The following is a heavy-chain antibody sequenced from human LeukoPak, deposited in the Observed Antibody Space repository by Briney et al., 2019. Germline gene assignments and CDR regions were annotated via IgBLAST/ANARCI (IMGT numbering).Heavy chain of an antibody. CDR1: DDSISDYY. CDR2: FHNSGTS. CDR3: TRGAGWLIDY. Sequence: SETLSLTCTVSDDSISDYYRGWIWQPPGKGLEWIGYFHNSGTSTYNPSLKSRVTISADTSKNQFSLKLNSLTTADTAVYYCTRGAGWLIDYWGQGILVTVSS. J-gene: IGHJ4*02. D-gene: IGHD3-16*01. V-gene: IGHV4-59*01.